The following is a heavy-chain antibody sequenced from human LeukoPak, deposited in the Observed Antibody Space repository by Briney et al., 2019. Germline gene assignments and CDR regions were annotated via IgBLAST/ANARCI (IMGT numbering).Heavy chain of an antibody. Sequence: PGGSLRLPCAASGFTFSSYSMNWVRQAPGKGLEWVSSISSSSGYIYYADSVKGRFTISRDNAKNSLYLQMNSLRAEDTAVYYCATRLTTVTFDSWGQGTLVTVSS. J-gene: IGHJ4*02. D-gene: IGHD4-17*01. CDR1: GFTFSSYS. CDR2: ISSSSGYI. CDR3: ATRLTTVTFDS. V-gene: IGHV3-21*01.